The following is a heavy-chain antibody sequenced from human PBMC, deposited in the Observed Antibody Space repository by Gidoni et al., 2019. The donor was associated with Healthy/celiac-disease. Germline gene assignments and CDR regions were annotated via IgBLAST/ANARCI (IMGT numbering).Heavy chain of an antibody. CDR3: ARALGRGYSGYDCY. CDR1: GYTFTSYD. CDR2: MNHNSGNT. V-gene: IGHV1-8*01. D-gene: IGHD5-12*01. J-gene: IGHJ4*02. Sequence: QVQLVQSGAEVKKPGASVKVSCKASGYTFTSYDINWVRQATGQGLEWMGWMNHNSGNTGYAQKCQGRVTMTRNTYRSTAYMELSSLRSEDTAVYYCARALGRGYSGYDCYWGQGTLVTVSS.